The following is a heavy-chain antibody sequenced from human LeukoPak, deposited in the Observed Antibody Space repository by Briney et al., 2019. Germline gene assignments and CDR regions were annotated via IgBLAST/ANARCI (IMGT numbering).Heavy chain of an antibody. V-gene: IGHV4-61*02. CDR2: IYTSGST. J-gene: IGHJ6*03. Sequence: PSQTLSLTCTVSGGSISSGSYYWSWIRQPTGKGLEWIGRIYTSGSTNYDPSLKSRVTISVDTSKNQFSLKLSSVTAADTAVYYCATCAASNYCCYYYMDVWGKGTTVTVSS. CDR3: ATCAASNYCCYYYMDV. CDR1: GGSISSGSYY. D-gene: IGHD4-11*01.